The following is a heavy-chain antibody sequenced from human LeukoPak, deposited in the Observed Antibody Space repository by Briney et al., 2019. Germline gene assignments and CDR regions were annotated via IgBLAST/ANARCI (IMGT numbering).Heavy chain of an antibody. D-gene: IGHD3-3*01. Sequence: GGSLSLSCAASGFTFNSYSMNWVRQAPGKGLEWVSSISSSSNYKYYADSVKGRFTISRDNAKNSLYLQMNSLRAEDTAVYYCARGYDEPDYWGQGTLVTVSS. V-gene: IGHV3-21*01. CDR2: ISSSSNYK. CDR1: GFTFNSYS. CDR3: ARGYDEPDY. J-gene: IGHJ4*02.